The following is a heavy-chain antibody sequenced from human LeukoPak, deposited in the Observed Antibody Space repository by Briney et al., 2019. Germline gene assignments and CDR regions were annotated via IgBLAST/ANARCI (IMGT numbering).Heavy chain of an antibody. J-gene: IGHJ5*02. Sequence: SETLSLTCTVSGGSISSGSYYWSWIRQPPGKGLEWIGYIYYSGSTNYNPSLKSRVTISVDTSRNQFSLKLSSVTAADTAVYYCARVPTSNDFWSGYYLSWFDPWGQGTLVTVSS. D-gene: IGHD3-3*01. V-gene: IGHV4-61*01. CDR2: IYYSGST. CDR3: ARVPTSNDFWSGYYLSWFDP. CDR1: GGSISSGSYY.